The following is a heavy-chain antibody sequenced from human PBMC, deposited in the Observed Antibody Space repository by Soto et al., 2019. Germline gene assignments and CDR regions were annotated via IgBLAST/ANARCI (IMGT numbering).Heavy chain of an antibody. CDR2: IGIGGDT. CDR3: ARSGPLYGSGSVSPTFYGKDV. Sequence: SLKISCVASGFSFTQYDMHWVRQGIGKGLEWVSAIGIGGDTYYPVSVKGRCTISRENAKNSLYLQMNNLRAGDTAIYYCARSGPLYGSGSVSPTFYGKDVWGQGITVTVS. V-gene: IGHV3-13*04. CDR1: GFSFTQYD. J-gene: IGHJ6*01. D-gene: IGHD3-10*01.